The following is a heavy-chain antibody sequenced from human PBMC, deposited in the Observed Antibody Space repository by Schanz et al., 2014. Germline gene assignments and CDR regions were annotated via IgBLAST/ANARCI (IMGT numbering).Heavy chain of an antibody. Sequence: DVQLLESGGGLVQPGGSLRLSCAASGFTFTNYAMSWVRQAPGKGLEWVSAISGGGGTTYYTDSVKGRFTISRDNSKSTLYLQMNSLRAEDTAVYYCTRDVRLDRRGNWFDPWGQGTLXTVSS. J-gene: IGHJ5*02. CDR1: GFTFTNYA. D-gene: IGHD1-1*01. V-gene: IGHV3-23*01. CDR3: TRDVRLDRRGNWFDP. CDR2: ISGGGGTT.